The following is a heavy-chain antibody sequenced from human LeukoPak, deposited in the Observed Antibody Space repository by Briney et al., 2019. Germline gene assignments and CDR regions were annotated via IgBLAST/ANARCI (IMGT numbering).Heavy chain of an antibody. D-gene: IGHD3-22*01. Sequence: SETLPLTCTVSGGSISSSSYYWGWIRQPPGKGLEWIGSIYYSGSTYYNPSLKSRVTISVDTSKNQFSLKLSSVTAADTAVYYCAGTYYYDSSGYYSPEYFQHWGQGTLVTVSS. CDR2: IYYSGST. J-gene: IGHJ1*01. CDR3: AGTYYYDSSGYYSPEYFQH. CDR1: GGSISSSSYY. V-gene: IGHV4-39*01.